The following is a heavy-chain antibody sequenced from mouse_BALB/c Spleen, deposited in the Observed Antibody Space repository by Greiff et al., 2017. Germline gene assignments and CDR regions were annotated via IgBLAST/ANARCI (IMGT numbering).Heavy chain of an antibody. CDR1: GYSFTGYF. J-gene: IGHJ4*01. CDR2: INPYNGDT. V-gene: IGHV1-37*01. Sequence: VQLQQSGPELVKPGASVKISCKASGYSFTGYFINWVKQSHGKSLEWIGRINPYNGDTFYNQKFKGKATLTVDKSSSTAHMELLSLTSEDSAVYYCGREGGYYYAMDYWGQGTSVTVSS. D-gene: IGHD1-1*02. CDR3: GREGGYYYAMDY.